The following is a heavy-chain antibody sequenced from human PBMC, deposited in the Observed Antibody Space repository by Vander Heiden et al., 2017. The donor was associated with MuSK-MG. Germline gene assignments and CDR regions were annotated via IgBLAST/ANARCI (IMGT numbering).Heavy chain of an antibody. D-gene: IGHD1-1*01. J-gene: IGHJ5*02. CDR3: ARDYLTRVHNWFDP. V-gene: IGHV4-61*02. CDR2: IYTSGST. Sequence: QVQLQESGPGLVKPSQTLSLTCTVSGGSISSGSYYWSWIRQPAGKGLEWIGRIYTSGSTNYNPSLKSRVTISVDTSKNQFSLKLSSVTAAETAVYYCARDYLTRVHNWFDPWGQGTLVTVSS. CDR1: GGSISSGSYY.